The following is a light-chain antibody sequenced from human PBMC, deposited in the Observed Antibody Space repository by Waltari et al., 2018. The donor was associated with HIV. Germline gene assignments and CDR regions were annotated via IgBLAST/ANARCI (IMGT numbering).Light chain of an antibody. CDR2: DDR. CDR1: HSETQS. J-gene: IGLJ2*01. Sequence: SYALIQLKSVSAALGQTVTITGGGRHSETQSVHWYRQRPGQGRGVVICDDRDRASGIPVRFPGPQSATTATLTLGRVEAGDEADYYCQVWISIKDVVFGGGTKLAVL. CDR3: QVWISIKDVV. V-gene: IGLV3-21*02.